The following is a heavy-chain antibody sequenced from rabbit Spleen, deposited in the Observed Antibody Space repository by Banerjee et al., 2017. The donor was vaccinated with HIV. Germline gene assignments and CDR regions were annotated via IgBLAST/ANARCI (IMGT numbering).Heavy chain of an antibody. CDR3: ARDTGSSFSTYGMDL. J-gene: IGHJ6*01. CDR2: IYTTDGGT. V-gene: IGHV1S45*01. D-gene: IGHD8-1*01. Sequence: QEQLEESGGDLVKPEGSLTLTCTVSGFSFNRYWMNWVRQAPGKGPEWIACIYTTDGGTHYASWAKGRFTISKTSSTTVTLQMTSLTAADTATYFCARDTGSSFSTYGMDLWGPGSLVTVS. CDR1: GFSFNRYW.